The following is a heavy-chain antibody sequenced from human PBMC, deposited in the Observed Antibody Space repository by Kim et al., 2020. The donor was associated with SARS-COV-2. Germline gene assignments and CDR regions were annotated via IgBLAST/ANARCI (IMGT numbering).Heavy chain of an antibody. J-gene: IGHJ4*02. CDR3: ARVQIDTYYDILTGYYVKRRGRYYLDY. Sequence: SETLSLTCTVSGGSISSYYWSWIRQPPGKGLEWIGYIYYSGSTNYNPSLKSRVTISVDTSKNQFSLKLSSVTAADTAVYYCARVQIDTYYDILTGYYVKRRGRYYLDYWGQGTLVTVSS. D-gene: IGHD3-9*01. CDR1: GGSISSYY. V-gene: IGHV4-59*01. CDR2: IYYSGST.